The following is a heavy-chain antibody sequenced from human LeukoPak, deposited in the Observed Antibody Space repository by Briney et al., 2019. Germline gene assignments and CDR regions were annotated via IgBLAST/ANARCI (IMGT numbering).Heavy chain of an antibody. J-gene: IGHJ3*01. D-gene: IGHD2-8*01. CDR2: IGGGGVDR. V-gene: IGHV3-23*01. CDR1: GFTFTDFA. CDR3: VKDSIERNGVYDAFDV. Sequence: GGSLRLSCVASGFTFTDFAMNWVRQVPGKGPEWVSHIGGGGVDREYEESVKGRFTVSRDNSRDSLYLQMSSLRGEDTAIYYCVKDSIERNGVYDAFDVWGQGTKVTVAS.